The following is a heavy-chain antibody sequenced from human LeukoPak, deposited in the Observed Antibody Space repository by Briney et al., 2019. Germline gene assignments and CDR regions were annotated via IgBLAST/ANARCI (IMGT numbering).Heavy chain of an antibody. CDR1: GGSISSYY. D-gene: IGHD6-13*01. V-gene: IGHV4-59*01. CDR2: IYYSGST. Sequence: ASETLSLTCTVSGGSISSYYWSWIRQPPGKGLEWIGYIYYSGSTNYNPSLKSRVTISVDTSKNQFSLKLGSVTAADTAVYYCARVRGSTLAGTDYFDYWGQGTLVTVSS. CDR3: ARVRGSTLAGTDYFDY. J-gene: IGHJ4*02.